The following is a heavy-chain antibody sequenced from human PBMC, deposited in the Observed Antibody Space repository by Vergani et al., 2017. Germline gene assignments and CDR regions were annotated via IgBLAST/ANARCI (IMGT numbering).Heavy chain of an antibody. Sequence: EVELVQSGPEMRKPGESLKISCKGSEYSFGNYWIGWVRQMPGKGLEWMGIIYPADSDTRYSPSFQGQVTISVDKSISTAYLQRRGLRASDSAMYYCARLXGRDSSGSKYFDYWGQGTLVTVSS. V-gene: IGHV5-51*03. CDR1: EYSFGNYW. CDR3: ARLXGRDSSGSKYFDY. D-gene: IGHD3-22*01. CDR2: IYPADSDT. J-gene: IGHJ4*02.